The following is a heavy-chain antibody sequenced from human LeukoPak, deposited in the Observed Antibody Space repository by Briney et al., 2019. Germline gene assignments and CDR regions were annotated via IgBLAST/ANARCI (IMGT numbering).Heavy chain of an antibody. D-gene: IGHD1-26*01. V-gene: IGHV1-18*01. J-gene: IGHJ3*01. CDR2: IRSQNGAT. Sequence: GASVSLSCRASGYTFHTYDITWVRQAPGQGLEWMGWIRSQNGATNYAQKLQGRVTMTTDASTSTVYMELRSLRSDDTAVYYCARVGRSGSPRSFDPWGQGTMVIVSA. CDR3: ARVGRSGSPRSFDP. CDR1: GYTFHTYD.